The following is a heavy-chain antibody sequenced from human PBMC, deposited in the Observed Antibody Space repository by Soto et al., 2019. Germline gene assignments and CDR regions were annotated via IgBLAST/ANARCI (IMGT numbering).Heavy chain of an antibody. CDR3: ARGATRPLGATISHYYYYGMDV. CDR1: GGTFSSYA. D-gene: IGHD5-12*01. CDR2: IIPIFGTA. V-gene: IGHV1-69*06. Sequence: QVQLVQSGAEVKKPGSSVKVSCKASGGTFSSYAISWVRQAPGQGLEWMGGIIPIFGTANYAQKFQGRVTITADKSTSTAYMELSSLRSEDTAVYYCARGATRPLGATISHYYYYGMDVWGQGTTVTVSS. J-gene: IGHJ6*02.